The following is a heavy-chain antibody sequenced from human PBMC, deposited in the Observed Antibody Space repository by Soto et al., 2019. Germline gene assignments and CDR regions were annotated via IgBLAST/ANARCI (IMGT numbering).Heavy chain of an antibody. CDR2: VSGSSYYI. CDR1: GFNFRNFN. V-gene: IGHV3-21*06. D-gene: IGHD4-17*01. CDR3: ARDLRGHYGP. J-gene: IGHJ3*01. Sequence: GGSLRLSCVVSGFNFRNFNMIWVRQAPGKGLEWVSSVSGSSYYIYYADSVKGRFTVSRDNANNLVFLQMNGLRPEETAMYYCARDLRGHYGPWCKGTMVTVSS.